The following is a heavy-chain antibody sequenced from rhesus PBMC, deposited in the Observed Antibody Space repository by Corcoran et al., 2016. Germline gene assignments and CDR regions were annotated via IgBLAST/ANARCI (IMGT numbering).Heavy chain of an antibody. CDR2: IDGDDDK. CDR3: ARVHGGTYDY. CDR1: GFSLSTSAMG. D-gene: IGHD1-1*01. Sequence: QVTLKESGPALVKPPQTLTLTCTFSGFSLSTSAMGVGWIRQPPGTALEWLASIDGDDDKYYNTSLKNRLTSSKNTSRNQVVLRMTNMDPVDTATYYCARVHGGTYDYWGQGVLVTVSS. V-gene: IGHV2S1*01. J-gene: IGHJ4*01.